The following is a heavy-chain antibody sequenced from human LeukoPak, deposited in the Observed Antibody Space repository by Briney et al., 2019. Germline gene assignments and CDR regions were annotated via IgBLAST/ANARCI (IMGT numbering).Heavy chain of an antibody. Sequence: SETLSLTCTVSGGSISSDYWSWIRQPPGKGLEWIGYIYHSGSTNYNPSLKSRVTISVHTSKNQFSLRLSSVTAADTAMYYCAREVYYDSSGSPYFDYWGQGTLVTVSS. CDR3: AREVYYDSSGSPYFDY. V-gene: IGHV4-59*01. CDR1: GGSISSDY. J-gene: IGHJ4*02. CDR2: IYHSGST. D-gene: IGHD3-22*01.